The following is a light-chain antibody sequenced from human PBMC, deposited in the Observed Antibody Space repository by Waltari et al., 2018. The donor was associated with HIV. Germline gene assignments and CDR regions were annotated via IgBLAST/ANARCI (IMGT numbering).Light chain of an antibody. V-gene: IGLV1-44*01. CDR3: AAWDDSLNGHVV. CDR2: SNN. CDR1: SSNIGSNT. Sequence: QSVLTQPPSASGTPGQRVTIPCSGSSSNIGSNTVNWYQQLPGTAPKLLIYSNNQRPSGVPDRFSGSKSGTSASRAISGLQSEDEADYYCAAWDDSLNGHVVFGGGTKLTVL. J-gene: IGLJ2*01.